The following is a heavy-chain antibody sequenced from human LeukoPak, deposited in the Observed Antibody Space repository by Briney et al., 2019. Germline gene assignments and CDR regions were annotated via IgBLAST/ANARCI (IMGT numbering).Heavy chain of an antibody. CDR1: GFTFSSYG. D-gene: IGHD3-22*01. CDR3: AKDLLSYYDSSGYAPGFDY. Sequence: PGGSLRLSCAASGFTFSSYGMHWVRQAPGKGLESVAFIRYDKNNKYYADSVKGRFTISRDNSKNTLYLQMNSLRAEDTAVYYCAKDLLSYYDSSGYAPGFDYWGQGTLVTISS. J-gene: IGHJ4*02. CDR2: IRYDKNNK. V-gene: IGHV3-30*02.